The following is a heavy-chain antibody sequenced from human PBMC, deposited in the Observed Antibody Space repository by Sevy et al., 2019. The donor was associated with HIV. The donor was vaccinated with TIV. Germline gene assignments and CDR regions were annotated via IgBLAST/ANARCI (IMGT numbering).Heavy chain of an antibody. CDR1: GFTFSSYW. D-gene: IGHD2-2*01. V-gene: IGHV3-7*01. CDR2: IKQDGSEK. Sequence: GGSLRLSCAASGFTFSSYWMSWVRQAPGKGLEWVANIKQDGSEKYYVDSVKGRFTISRDNAKNSLYLQMNSLRAGDTAGYYCAREGRYCSSTSCHDWFDPWGKGTLVTVSS. J-gene: IGHJ5*02. CDR3: AREGRYCSSTSCHDWFDP.